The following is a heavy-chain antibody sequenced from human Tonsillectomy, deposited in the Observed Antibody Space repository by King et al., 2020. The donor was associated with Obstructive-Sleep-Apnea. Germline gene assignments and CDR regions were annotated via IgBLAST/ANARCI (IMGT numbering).Heavy chain of an antibody. V-gene: IGHV4-59*01. CDR1: SGSIRSYY. J-gene: IGHJ5*02. D-gene: IGHD6-19*01. CDR2: IYYTETT. Sequence: VQLQESGPGLVKPSETLSLTCTVSSGSIRSYYWSWIRQPPGKGLEWIGFIYYTETTYYNPSLKSRVTISVDTSKNQFSLKLSSVTAADTAVYYCAKDPSSSGWVLGNRWFDPWGQGTLVTVSS. CDR3: AKDPSSSGWVLGNRWFDP.